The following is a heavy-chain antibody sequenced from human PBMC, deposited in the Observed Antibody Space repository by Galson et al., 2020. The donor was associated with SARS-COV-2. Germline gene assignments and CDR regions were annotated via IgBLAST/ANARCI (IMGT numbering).Heavy chain of an antibody. CDR3: AKDPWVIHDDSVEYFYYLDV. CDR1: GFRFSSYG. D-gene: IGHD4-17*01. V-gene: IGHV3-30*02. CDR2: IRSDGSQV. Sequence: GGSRLSCAASGFRFSSYGMHWVRQAPGKGLEWVGIIRSDGSQVFYADSVKGRFIISRDNSMDTVYVQMNSLRVDDTAVYFCAKDPWVIHDDSVEYFYYLDVWGKGTKVTISS. J-gene: IGHJ6*03.